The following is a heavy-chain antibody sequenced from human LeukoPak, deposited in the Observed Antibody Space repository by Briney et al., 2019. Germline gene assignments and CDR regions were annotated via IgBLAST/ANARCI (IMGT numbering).Heavy chain of an antibody. CDR3: ARLLYSYGSGSYYGYYGMDV. V-gene: IGHV5-10-1*01. CDR1: GYSFTSYW. D-gene: IGHD3-10*01. CDR2: IDPSDSYT. Sequence: GESLKISCNGSGYSFTSYWISWVRQMPGKGLEWMGRIDPSDSYTNYSPSFQGHVTISADKSISTAYLQWSSLKASDTAMYYCARLLYSYGSGSYYGYYGMDVWGKGTTVTVSS. J-gene: IGHJ6*04.